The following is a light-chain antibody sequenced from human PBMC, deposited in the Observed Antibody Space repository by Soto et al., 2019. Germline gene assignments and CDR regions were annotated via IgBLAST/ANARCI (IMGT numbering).Light chain of an antibody. CDR3: MQGTHWPWT. CDR2: MVS. J-gene: IGKJ1*01. CDR1: QSLVYSDGNTY. V-gene: IGKV2-30*01. Sequence: DVVMTQSPLSLPVTLGQPASISCRSSQSLVYSDGNTYLSWFQQRPGHTPRRLFYMVSNRDSGVAGRFGGGGSGTDFTLKIRGVEAEDVGVYYCMQGTHWPWTFGQGTKVDIK.